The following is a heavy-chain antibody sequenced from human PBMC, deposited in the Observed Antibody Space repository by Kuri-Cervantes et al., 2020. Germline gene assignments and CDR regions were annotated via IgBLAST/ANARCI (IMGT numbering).Heavy chain of an antibody. CDR1: GYSFTSYW. Sequence: GESLKISCKGSGYSFTSYWIGWVRQMPGKGLEWMGIIYPGDSDTRYSPSFQGQVTISADKSISTAYLQWSSLKASDTAMYYCARRSLVGATRDAFDIWSQGTMVTVSS. V-gene: IGHV5-51*01. CDR3: ARRSLVGATRDAFDI. CDR2: IYPGDSDT. D-gene: IGHD1-26*01. J-gene: IGHJ3*02.